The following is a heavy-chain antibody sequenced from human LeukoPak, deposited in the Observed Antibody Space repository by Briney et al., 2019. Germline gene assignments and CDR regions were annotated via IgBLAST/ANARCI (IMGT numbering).Heavy chain of an antibody. V-gene: IGHV1-69*05. Sequence: SVKVSCKASGGNFSSYAISWVRQAPGQGLEWMGGIIPIFGTANYAQKFQGRVTITTDESTSTAYMELSSLRSEDTAVYYCARGANWGSRFDYWGQGTLVTVSS. CDR3: ARGANWGSRFDY. D-gene: IGHD7-27*01. CDR2: IIPIFGTA. J-gene: IGHJ4*02. CDR1: GGNFSSYA.